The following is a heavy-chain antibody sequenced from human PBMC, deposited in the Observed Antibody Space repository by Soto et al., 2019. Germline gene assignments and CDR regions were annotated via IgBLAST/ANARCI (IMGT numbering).Heavy chain of an antibody. D-gene: IGHD3-10*01. V-gene: IGHV4-31*03. CDR2: IYYSGST. Sequence: TLSLTCTVSGGSISSGGYYWSWIRQHPGKGLEWIGYIYYSGSTYYNPSLKSRVTISVDTSKNQFSLKLSSVTAADTAVYYCARGLWFGELLLYWYFDLWGRGTLVTVSS. CDR1: GGSISSGGYY. J-gene: IGHJ2*01. CDR3: ARGLWFGELLLYWYFDL.